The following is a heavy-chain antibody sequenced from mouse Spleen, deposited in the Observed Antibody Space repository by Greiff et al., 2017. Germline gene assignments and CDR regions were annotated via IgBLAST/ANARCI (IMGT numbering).Heavy chain of an antibody. V-gene: IGHV5-6*01. CDR2: ISSGGSYT. D-gene: IGHD2-1*01. Sequence: DVQLVESGGDLVKPGGSLKLSCAASGFTFSSYGMSWVRQTPDKRLEWVATISSGGSYTYYPDSVKGRFTISRDNAKNTLYLQMSSLKSEDTAMYYCARHLYGNYYFDYWGQGTTLTVSS. CDR3: ARHLYGNYYFDY. J-gene: IGHJ2*01. CDR1: GFTFSSYG.